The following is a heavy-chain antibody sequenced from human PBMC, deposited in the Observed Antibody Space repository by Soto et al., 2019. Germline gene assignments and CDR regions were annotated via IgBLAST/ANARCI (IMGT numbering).Heavy chain of an antibody. V-gene: IGHV3-48*01. Sequence: GGSLRLSCAASGFTFSSYSMNWVRQAPGKGLEWVSYISSSSSTIYYADSVKGRFTISRDNAKNSLYLQMNSLRAEDTAVYYCAKVNRNFYYYMDVWGKGTTVTVSS. CDR3: AKVNRNFYYYMDV. CDR1: GFTFSSYS. CDR2: ISSSSSTI. J-gene: IGHJ6*03.